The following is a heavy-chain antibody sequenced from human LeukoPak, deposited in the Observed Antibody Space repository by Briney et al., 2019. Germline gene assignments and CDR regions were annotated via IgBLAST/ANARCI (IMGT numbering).Heavy chain of an antibody. CDR1: GYTFTSYG. CDR3: ATFEGYYYGSGSYYTPGY. CDR2: ISAYNGNT. V-gene: IGHV1-18*01. J-gene: IGHJ4*02. Sequence: GASVKVSCKASGYTFTSYGISWVRQAPGQGLEWMGWISAYNGNTNCALKLQGRVTMTTDTSTSTAYMELRSLRSDDTAVYYCATFEGYYYGSGSYYTPGYWGQGTLVTVSS. D-gene: IGHD3-10*01.